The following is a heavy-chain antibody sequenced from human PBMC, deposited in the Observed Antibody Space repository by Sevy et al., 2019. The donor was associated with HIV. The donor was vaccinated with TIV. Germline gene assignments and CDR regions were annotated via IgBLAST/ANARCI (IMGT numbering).Heavy chain of an antibody. V-gene: IGHV3-74*01. Sequence: GGSLRLSCAASGFTFSSYWMHWVRQAPGKGLVWVSRINSDGSSTSYADSVKGRFTISRDNAKNTLYLQMNSLGAEDTAVYYCARGIEQNYYDSSGPGGIWGQGTMVTVSS. J-gene: IGHJ3*02. CDR2: INSDGSST. CDR3: ARGIEQNYYDSSGPGGI. D-gene: IGHD3-22*01. CDR1: GFTFSSYW.